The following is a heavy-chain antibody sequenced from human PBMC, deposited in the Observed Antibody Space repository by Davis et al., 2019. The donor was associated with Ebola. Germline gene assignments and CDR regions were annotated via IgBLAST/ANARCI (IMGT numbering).Heavy chain of an antibody. CDR3: ARDGDDCSGGSCYSMIVVVITFGMDV. CDR2: ISGSGGTT. CDR1: GFTFSISA. J-gene: IGHJ6*02. D-gene: IGHD3-22*01. V-gene: IGHV3-23*01. Sequence: GESLKIFCAASGFTFSISAMNWVRQTPGKGLEWVSGISGSGGTTYYADSVKGRLTISRDNSKSTLYLQMNSLRAEDTAVYYCARDGDDCSGGSCYSMIVVVITFGMDVWGQGTTVTVSS.